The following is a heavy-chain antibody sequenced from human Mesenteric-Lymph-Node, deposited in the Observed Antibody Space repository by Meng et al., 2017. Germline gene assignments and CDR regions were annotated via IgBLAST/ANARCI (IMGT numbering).Heavy chain of an antibody. Sequence: GESLKISCAASGFTVSSNYMSWVRQAPGKGLEWVANIKQDGSEKYYVDSVKGRFTISRDNAKNSLYLQMNSLRAEDTAVYYCASVQAVAGYYYYYGMDVWGQGTTVTVSS. CDR3: ASVQAVAGYYYYYGMDV. CDR2: IKQDGSEK. CDR1: GFTVSSNY. D-gene: IGHD6-19*01. V-gene: IGHV3-7*01. J-gene: IGHJ6*02.